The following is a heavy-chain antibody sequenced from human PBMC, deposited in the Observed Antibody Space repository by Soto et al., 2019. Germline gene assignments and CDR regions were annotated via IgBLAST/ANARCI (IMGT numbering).Heavy chain of an antibody. CDR1: GYTFTGYY. J-gene: IGHJ4*02. Sequence: ASVKVSCKASGYTFTGYYMHWVRQAPGQGLEWMGWNNPNSGGTNYAQKFQGWVTMTRDTSISTAYMELSRLRSDDTAVYYCARGLGDSSSSSSLIIDYWGQGTLVTVSS. V-gene: IGHV1-2*04. CDR3: ARGLGDSSSSSSLIIDY. CDR2: NNPNSGGT. D-gene: IGHD6-6*01.